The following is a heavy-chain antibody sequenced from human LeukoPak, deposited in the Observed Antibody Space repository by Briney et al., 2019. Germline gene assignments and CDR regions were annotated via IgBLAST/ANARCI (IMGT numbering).Heavy chain of an antibody. V-gene: IGHV3-23*01. CDR2: ISGSGGST. CDR3: AKDGGFTMIVGIDAFDI. CDR1: GFTFSSYA. J-gene: IGHJ3*02. D-gene: IGHD3-22*01. Sequence: QSGGSLRLSCAASGFTFSSYAMSWVRQAPGKGLEWVSAISGSGGSTYYADSVKGRFTISRDNSKNTLYLQMNSLRAEDTAAYYCAKDGGFTMIVGIDAFDIWGQGTMVTVSS.